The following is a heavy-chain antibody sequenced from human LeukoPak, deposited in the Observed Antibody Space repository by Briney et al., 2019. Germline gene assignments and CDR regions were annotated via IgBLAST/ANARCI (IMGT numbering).Heavy chain of an antibody. CDR3: AKSSREWELLDAFDI. V-gene: IGHV3-23*01. J-gene: IGHJ3*02. D-gene: IGHD1-26*01. CDR1: GITVSSNY. CDR2: ISGSGVRT. Sequence: GGSLRLSCAASGITVSSNYMSWVRQAPGKGLEWVSGISGSGVRTDYADSVKGRFTISRDNAKNTLYLQMNSLRAEDTAVYYCAKSSREWELLDAFDIWGQGTMVTVSS.